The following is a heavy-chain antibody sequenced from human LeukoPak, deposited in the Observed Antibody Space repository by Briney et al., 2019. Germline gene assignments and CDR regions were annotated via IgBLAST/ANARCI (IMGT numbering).Heavy chain of an antibody. Sequence: GGSLRLSCAASGFTFSSYWMHWVRQAPGKGLVWVSRINSDGSSTSYADSVKGRFTISRDNAKNTLYLQMNSLRAEDTAVYYCARFPRSTVTTDAGYWGQGTLVTVSP. CDR1: GFTFSSYW. CDR2: INSDGSST. J-gene: IGHJ4*02. D-gene: IGHD4-17*01. V-gene: IGHV3-74*01. CDR3: ARFPRSTVTTDAGY.